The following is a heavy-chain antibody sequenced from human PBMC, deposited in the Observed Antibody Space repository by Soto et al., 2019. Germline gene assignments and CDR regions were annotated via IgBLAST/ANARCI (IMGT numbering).Heavy chain of an antibody. CDR1: GGSFSGYL. D-gene: IGHD6-13*01. Sequence: SETLCLTCAVRGGSFSGYLWSWIRQSPGKGLEWIGEITPSGGTNYNPSLKSRLTISMDTSKNQFSLKVTSVTAADTGVYFCARGSPNSICFLKYWGQGSPVT. J-gene: IGHJ1*01. CDR3: ARGSPNSICFLKY. CDR2: ITPSGGT. V-gene: IGHV4-34*01.